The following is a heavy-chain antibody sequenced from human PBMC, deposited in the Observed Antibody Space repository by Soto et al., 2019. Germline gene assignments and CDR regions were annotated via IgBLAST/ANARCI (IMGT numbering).Heavy chain of an antibody. CDR1: GFTFSSYG. V-gene: IGHV3-30*18. J-gene: IGHJ4*02. CDR3: AKAADSSSWTGPPER. D-gene: IGHD6-13*01. CDR2: ISYDGSNK. Sequence: QVQLVESGGGVVQPGRSLRLSCAASGFTFSSYGMHWVRQAPGKGLEWVAVISYDGSNKYYADSVKGRFTISRDNSKNTLYLQMNSLRAEDTAVYYCAKAADSSSWTGPPERWDQGTLVTVSS.